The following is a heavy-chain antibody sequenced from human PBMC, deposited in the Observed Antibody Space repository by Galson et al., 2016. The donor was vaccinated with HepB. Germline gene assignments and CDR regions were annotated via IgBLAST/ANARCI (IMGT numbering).Heavy chain of an antibody. CDR2: IKQDGSEK. Sequence: SLRLSCAASGFTFSSYSMSWVRQAPGKGLEWVANIKQDGSEKYYVDSVKSRLTISRDNAKNSLYLQMNSLRAEDTAVYYCARDGPYSSSVYNWFDPWGQGTLVTVSS. J-gene: IGHJ5*02. CDR3: ARDGPYSSSVYNWFDP. D-gene: IGHD6-13*01. V-gene: IGHV3-7*01. CDR1: GFTFSSYS.